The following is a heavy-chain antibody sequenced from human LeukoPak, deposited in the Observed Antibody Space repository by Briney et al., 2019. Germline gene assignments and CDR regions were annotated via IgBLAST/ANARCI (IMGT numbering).Heavy chain of an antibody. J-gene: IGHJ4*02. Sequence: GGSLRLSCAASGFTLSDYYMSWIRQAPGKGLEWVSDISSSSRYANYADSVKGRFTISRDNAKKSLYPQMNSLRAEDTAVYYCTRDKQQLDDYWGQGTLVTVSS. CDR1: GFTLSDYY. CDR3: TRDKQQLDDY. V-gene: IGHV3-11*05. D-gene: IGHD1-1*01. CDR2: ISSSSRYA.